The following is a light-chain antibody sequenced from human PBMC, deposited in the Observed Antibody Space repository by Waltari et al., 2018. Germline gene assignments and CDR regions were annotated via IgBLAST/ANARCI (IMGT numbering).Light chain of an antibody. V-gene: IGKV3-15*01. J-gene: IGKJ1*01. CDR1: KSVGTK. CDR3: QQYNLWPWT. CDR2: GAP. Sequence: EIVMTQSPVTLSVSPGERATLSCRASKSVGTKLAWSQQKPGQAPRPLIYGAPTRATGIAARFSGSGSGTEFTLTISSLQSEDFAIYYCQQYNLWPWTFDQGTKVDIK.